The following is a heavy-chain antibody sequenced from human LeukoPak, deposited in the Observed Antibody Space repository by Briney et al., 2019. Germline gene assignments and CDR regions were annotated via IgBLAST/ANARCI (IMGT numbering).Heavy chain of an antibody. D-gene: IGHD3-10*01. CDR1: GYTFTGYY. CDR3: ARDPATLWFGERARYYFDY. Sequence: ASVKVSCKASGYTFTGYYMRWVRQAPGQGLEWMGWINPNSGGTNYAQKFQGRVTMTRDTSISTAYMELSRLRSDDTAVYYCARDPATLWFGERARYYFDYWGQGTLVTVSS. V-gene: IGHV1-2*02. J-gene: IGHJ4*02. CDR2: INPNSGGT.